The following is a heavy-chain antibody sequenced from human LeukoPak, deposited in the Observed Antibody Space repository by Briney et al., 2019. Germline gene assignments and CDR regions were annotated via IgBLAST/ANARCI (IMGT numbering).Heavy chain of an antibody. CDR3: ARGGPFFSSSSSKEYYFDY. CDR1: GYDFINYG. V-gene: IGHV1-18*01. CDR2: ISLYNGNT. Sequence: ASVKVSCKASGYDFINYGITWVRQAPGQGLEWMGWISLYNGNTDYKIQGRGTMTTDTSTSTAYMELRSLRSDDTAVYYCARGGPFFSSSSSKEYYFDYWGQGTLVTVPS. D-gene: IGHD6-6*01. J-gene: IGHJ4*02.